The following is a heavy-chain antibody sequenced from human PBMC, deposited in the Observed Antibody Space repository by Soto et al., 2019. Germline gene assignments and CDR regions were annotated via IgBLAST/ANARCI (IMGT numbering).Heavy chain of an antibody. CDR1: GFTFSSYG. CDR3: AKDLVVVPAGFDY. V-gene: IGHV3-30*18. D-gene: IGHD2-2*01. J-gene: IGHJ4*02. Sequence: PGGSLRLSCAASGFTFSSYGMHWVRQAPGKGLEWVAVISYDGSNKYYADSVKGRFTISGDNSKNTLYLQMNSLRAEDTAVYYCAKDLVVVPAGFDYWGQGTLVTVSS. CDR2: ISYDGSNK.